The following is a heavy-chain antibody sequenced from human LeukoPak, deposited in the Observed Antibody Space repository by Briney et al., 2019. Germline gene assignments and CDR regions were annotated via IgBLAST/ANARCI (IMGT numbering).Heavy chain of an antibody. J-gene: IGHJ4*02. CDR3: AKNGGSQCYSHLDS. CDR2: TSGSGGST. V-gene: IGHV3-23*01. CDR1: GFTFSSYA. Sequence: GGSLRLPCAASGFTFSSYAMSWVRQAPGKGLEWVSGTSGSGGSTYYAGSVKGRFTISRDNSKNTLYLQMNSLRVEDTAVYYCAKNGGSQCYSHLDSWGQGTLVTVSS. D-gene: IGHD2-15*01.